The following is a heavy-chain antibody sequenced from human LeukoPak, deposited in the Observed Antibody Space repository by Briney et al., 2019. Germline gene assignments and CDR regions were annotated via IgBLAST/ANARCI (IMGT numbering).Heavy chain of an antibody. J-gene: IGHJ3*02. V-gene: IGHV1-2*02. CDR3: AREGPISGGYDYVWGSYPEKAFDI. D-gene: IGHD3-16*02. CDR1: GYTFTRYY. Sequence: ASVKVSCKASGYTFTRYYMNWVPQAPGQGVEWRGWINPNSGGTNYAQKFQGRVTMTRDTSISTAYMELSRLRSDDTAVYYCAREGPISGGYDYVWGSYPEKAFDIWGQGTMVTVSS. CDR2: INPNSGGT.